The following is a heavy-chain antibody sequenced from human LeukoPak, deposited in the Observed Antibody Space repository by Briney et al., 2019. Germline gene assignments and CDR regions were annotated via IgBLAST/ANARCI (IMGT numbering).Heavy chain of an antibody. V-gene: IGHV3-23*01. Sequence: GGSLRLSCAASGFTFSSYAMSWVRQAPGKGLEWVSATSGGGGSTYYADSVKGRFSISRDNSKNTLYLQMNSLRGEDTAVYYCAKENWVYNWKYDSSGSGINYWGQGTLVTVSS. D-gene: IGHD3-22*01. CDR1: GFTFSSYA. CDR2: TSGGGGST. CDR3: AKENWVYNWKYDSSGSGINY. J-gene: IGHJ4*02.